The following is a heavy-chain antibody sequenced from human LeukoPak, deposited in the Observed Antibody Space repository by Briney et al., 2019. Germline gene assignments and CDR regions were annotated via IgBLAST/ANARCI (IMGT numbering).Heavy chain of an antibody. CDR2: ISHSGST. CDR1: GASISNSNW. CDR3: ARGEVGPTSIYFDY. J-gene: IGHJ4*02. V-gene: IGHV4-4*02. Sequence: SETLSLTCAVSGASISNSNWWSWVRQPPGKGLEWIGEISHSGSTNYNPSLKSRVTISGDKSKNQFSLKPISVAAADTAVYYCARGEVGPTSIYFDYWGQGILVTVSS. D-gene: IGHD1-26*01.